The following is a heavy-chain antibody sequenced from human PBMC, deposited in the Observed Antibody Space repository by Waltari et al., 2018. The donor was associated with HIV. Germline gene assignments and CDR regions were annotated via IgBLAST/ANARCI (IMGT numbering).Heavy chain of an antibody. D-gene: IGHD3-10*01. CDR3: ARHDGTSYYFGSDMDPRPFSFWFAS. CDR2: TMYSGST. Sequence: QLLMQESGPGLERLSATLALTRTVTLPSISRRRYYWVWVRQPPGMGLERIVSTMYSGSTENTPPLTSRVAISEDTSRNQFSLNLTSVTAAATALYYCARHDGTSYYFGSDMDPRPFSFWFASWGQGILVTVSS. CDR1: LPSISRRRYY. J-gene: IGHJ5*01. V-gene: IGHV4-39*01.